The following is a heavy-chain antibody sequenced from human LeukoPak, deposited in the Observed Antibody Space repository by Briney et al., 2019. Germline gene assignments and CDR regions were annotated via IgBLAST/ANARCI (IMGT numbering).Heavy chain of an antibody. D-gene: IGHD3-16*01. V-gene: IGHV3-74*01. CDR1: GMTFSKHW. Sequence: PGGSLRLSRAASGMTFSKHWMHWVRQAPGKGLVWVSLIKTDGRTTIYADSVKGRFTISRDNGKSTLYLQMNSLRAEDTAIYYCTTGPSYGYEWWGQGAVVTVSS. CDR2: IKTDGRTT. CDR3: TTGPSYGYEW. J-gene: IGHJ4*02.